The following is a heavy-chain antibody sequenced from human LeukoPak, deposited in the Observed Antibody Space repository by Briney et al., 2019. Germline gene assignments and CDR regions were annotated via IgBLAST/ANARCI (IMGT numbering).Heavy chain of an antibody. D-gene: IGHD3-10*01. V-gene: IGHV3-74*01. CDR3: ARDRGYAFDI. Sequence: GGSLRLSCAASGFTFRSYWMHWVRRAPGKGLEWVSRIKGDGSGTTYADSVKGRFTISRDNAKNTLNLQMNSLRAEDTAVYYCARDRGYAFDIWGQGTMVTVSS. J-gene: IGHJ3*02. CDR2: IKGDGSGT. CDR1: GFTFRSYW.